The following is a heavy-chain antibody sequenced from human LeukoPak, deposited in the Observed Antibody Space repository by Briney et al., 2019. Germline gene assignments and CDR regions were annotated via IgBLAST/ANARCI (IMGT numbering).Heavy chain of an antibody. V-gene: IGHV4-61*02. J-gene: IGHJ3*02. CDR3: AREIVAGLGVSFDI. CDR2: IYPLETT. D-gene: IGHD6-19*01. CDR1: GDSVNSGAYY. Sequence: NPSETLSLTCTVSGDSVNSGAYYWSWLRQPAGKEPEWIGRIYPLETTNYNPSLKSRVAISVDTSKNQFSLKLSSVTAADTAVYYCAREIVAGLGVSFDIWGQGTMVTVSS.